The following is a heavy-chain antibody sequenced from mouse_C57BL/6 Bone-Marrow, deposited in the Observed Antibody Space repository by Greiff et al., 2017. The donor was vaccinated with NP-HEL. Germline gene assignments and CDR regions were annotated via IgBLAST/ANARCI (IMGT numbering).Heavy chain of an antibody. J-gene: IGHJ1*03. CDR1: GYTFTSYW. CDR3: ARFFGWYFDV. V-gene: IGHV1-64*01. CDR2: IHPNSGST. Sequence: VQLQQPGAELVKPGASVKLSCKASGYTFTSYWMHWVKQRPGHGLEWIGMIHPNSGSTNYNEKFKSKATLTVDKSSSTAYMQLSSLTSEDSAVYYCARFFGWYFDVWGTGTTVTVSS.